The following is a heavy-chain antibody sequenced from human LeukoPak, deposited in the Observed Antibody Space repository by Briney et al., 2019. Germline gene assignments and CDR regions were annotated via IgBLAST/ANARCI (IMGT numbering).Heavy chain of an antibody. D-gene: IGHD3-3*01. V-gene: IGHV4-38-2*02. CDR2: IFHSGIT. CDR3: ASAPDFWSAYGDY. J-gene: IGHJ4*02. Sequence: SQTLSLTCTVSGGSISSGYYWGWIRQPPGKGLEWIGTIFHSGITYYNPSLKSRVTISVDTSKNQFSLKLSSVTAADTAVYYCASAPDFWSAYGDYWGQGTLVTVSS. CDR1: GGSISSGYY.